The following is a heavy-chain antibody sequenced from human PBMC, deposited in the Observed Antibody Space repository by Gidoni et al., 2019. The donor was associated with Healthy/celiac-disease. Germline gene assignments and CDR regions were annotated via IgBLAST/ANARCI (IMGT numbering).Heavy chain of an antibody. D-gene: IGHD3-3*01. J-gene: IGHJ4*02. CDR3: TSRNYDFWSGYPTH. Sequence: EVQLVESGGGLVQPGGSLKLSCAASGFTFSGSAMHWVRQASGKGLEWVGRIRSKANSYATAYAASVKGRFTISRDDSKNTAYLQMNSLKTEDTAVYYCTSRNYDFWSGYPTHWGQGTLVTVSS. CDR1: GFTFSGSA. CDR2: IRSKANSYAT. V-gene: IGHV3-73*02.